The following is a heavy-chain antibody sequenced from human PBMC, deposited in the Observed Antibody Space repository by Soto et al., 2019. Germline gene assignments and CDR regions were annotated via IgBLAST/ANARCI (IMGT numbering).Heavy chain of an antibody. CDR1: GYTFTGYY. V-gene: IGHV1-2*02. J-gene: IGHJ6*02. D-gene: IGHD2-15*01. CDR3: ARIRSGGENYYYYGMDV. CDR2: INPNSGGT. Sequence: GASVKVSCKVSGYTFTGYYMHWVRQAPGQGLEWMGWINPNSGGTNYAQKFQGRVTMTRDTSISTAYMELSRLRSDDTAVYYCARIRSGGENYYYYGMDVWGQGTTVTVSS.